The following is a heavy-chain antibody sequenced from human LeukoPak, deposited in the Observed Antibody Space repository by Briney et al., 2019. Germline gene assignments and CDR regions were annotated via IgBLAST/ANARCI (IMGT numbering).Heavy chain of an antibody. CDR2: IYYSGST. D-gene: IGHD6-13*01. CDR1: GGSISSYY. V-gene: IGHV4-59*08. J-gene: IGHJ5*02. Sequence: PSETLSLTCTVSGGSISSYYWSWIRQPPGKGLEWIGYIYYSGSTYYNPSLKSRVTISVDTSKNQFSLKLSSVTAADTAVYYCARAIAAAGTWWFDPWGQGTLVTVSS. CDR3: ARAIAAAGTWWFDP.